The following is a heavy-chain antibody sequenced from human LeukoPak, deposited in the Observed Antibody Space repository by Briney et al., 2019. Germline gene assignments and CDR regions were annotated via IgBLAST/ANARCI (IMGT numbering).Heavy chain of an antibody. D-gene: IGHD2-15*01. V-gene: IGHV3-48*03. CDR2: ISSSGSTI. CDR3: ARVVVLYYYYYYMDV. CDR1: GFTVSSYE. J-gene: IGHJ6*03. Sequence: GGSLRLSCAASGFTVSSYEMNWVRQAPGKGLEWVSYISSSGSTIYYADSVKGRFTISRDNPKNSPYLQMNSLRAEDTAVYYCARVVVLYYYYYYMDVWGKGTTVTVSS.